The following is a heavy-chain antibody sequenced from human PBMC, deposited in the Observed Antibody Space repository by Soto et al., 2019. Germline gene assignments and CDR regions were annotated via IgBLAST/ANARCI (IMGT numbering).Heavy chain of an antibody. CDR2: IKHSGST. J-gene: IGHJ5*02. Sequence: SETLSLTGAVYGGSFSGYYWSWIRQPPGKGLEWIGEIKHSGSTNYNPSLKSRVTISVDTSKNQFSLKLSSVTAADTAVYYCARGYYDFWSGKTTKWFDPWGQGTLVTVAS. CDR3: ARGYYDFWSGKTTKWFDP. CDR1: GGSFSGYY. V-gene: IGHV4-34*01. D-gene: IGHD3-3*01.